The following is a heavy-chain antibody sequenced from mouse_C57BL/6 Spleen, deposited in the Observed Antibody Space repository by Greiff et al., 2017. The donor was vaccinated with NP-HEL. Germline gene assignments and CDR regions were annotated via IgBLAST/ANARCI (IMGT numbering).Heavy chain of an antibody. CDR2: INPNNGGT. J-gene: IGHJ4*01. D-gene: IGHD1-1*02. V-gene: IGHV1-26*01. Sequence: EVQLQQSGPELVKPGASVKISCKASGYTFTDYYMNWVKQSHGKSLEWIGDINPNNGGTSYNQKFKGKATLTVDKSSSTAYMELRSLTSEDSAVYYCAKNYGQGYAMDYWGQGTSVTVSS. CDR3: AKNYGQGYAMDY. CDR1: GYTFTDYY.